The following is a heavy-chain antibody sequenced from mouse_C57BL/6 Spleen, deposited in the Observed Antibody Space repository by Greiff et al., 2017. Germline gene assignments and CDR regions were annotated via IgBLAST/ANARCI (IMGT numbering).Heavy chain of an antibody. CDR3: ARSVIYYGNYDAMDY. V-gene: IGHV1-81*01. CDR1: GYTFTSYG. CDR2: IYPRSGTT. J-gene: IGHJ4*01. Sequence: VQLQQSGAELARPGASVKLSCKASGYTFTSYGISWVKQRTGQGLEWIGEIYPRSGTTYYNEKFKGKATLTADKSSSTAYMELRSLTSEDSAVYFCARSVIYYGNYDAMDYWGQGTSVTVSS. D-gene: IGHD2-1*01.